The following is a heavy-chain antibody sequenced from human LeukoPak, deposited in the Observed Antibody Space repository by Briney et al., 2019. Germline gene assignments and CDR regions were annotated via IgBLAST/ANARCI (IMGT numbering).Heavy chain of an antibody. CDR1: GYSFSDYY. Sequence: ASVKVSCKASGYSFSDYYMHWVRQAPGQGLEWMGWINPNSGGTNSAQEFQGRVTMTRDTSITTVYMEVSWLTSDDTAIYYCARADRLHGGPYLIGPWGQGTLVTVSS. D-gene: IGHD2-21*01. CDR2: INPNSGGT. V-gene: IGHV1-2*02. CDR3: ARADRLHGGPYLIGP. J-gene: IGHJ5*02.